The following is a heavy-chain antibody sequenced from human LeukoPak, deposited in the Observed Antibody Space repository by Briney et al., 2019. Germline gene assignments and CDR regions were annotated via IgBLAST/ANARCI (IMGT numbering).Heavy chain of an antibody. V-gene: IGHV1-69*05. J-gene: IGHJ6*03. D-gene: IGHD5-12*01. CDR1: GGTFSSYA. CDR3: ARGITVATIYYYYMDV. Sequence: SVKVSCKASGGTFSSYAISWVRQAPGQGLEWMGGIIPIFGTANYAQKFQGRVTITRNTSISTAYMELSSLRSEDTAVYYCARGITVATIYYYYMDVWGKGTTVTVSS. CDR2: IIPIFGTA.